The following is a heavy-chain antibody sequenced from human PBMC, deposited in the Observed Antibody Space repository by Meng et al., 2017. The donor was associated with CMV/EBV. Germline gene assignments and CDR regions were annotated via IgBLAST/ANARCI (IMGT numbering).Heavy chain of an antibody. V-gene: IGHV4-61*08. CDR2: IYYSGST. CDR1: GGSISSGDYY. CDR3: ARANEHYDFWSGYYRAFDI. Sequence: GSLRLSCTVSGGSISSGDYYWSWIRQPPGKGLEWIGYIYYSGSTNYNPSLKSRVTISVDTSKNQFSLKLSSVTAADTAVYYCARANEHYDFWSGYYRAFDIWGQGTMVTVSS. J-gene: IGHJ3*02. D-gene: IGHD3-3*01.